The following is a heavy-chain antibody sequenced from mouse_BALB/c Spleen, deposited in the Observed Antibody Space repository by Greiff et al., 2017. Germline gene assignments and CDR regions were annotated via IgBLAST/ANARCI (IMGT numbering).Heavy chain of an antibody. CDR1: GYTFTSYV. D-gene: IGHD2-1*01. J-gene: IGHJ3*01. CDR3: ARPIYYGNYWFAY. CDR2: INPYNDGT. V-gene: IGHV1-14*01. Sequence: VQLQQSGPELVKPGASVKMSCKASGYTFTSYVMHWVKQKPGQGLEWIGYINPYNDGTKYNEKFKGKATLTSDKSSSTAYMELSSLTSEDSAVYYCARPIYYGNYWFAYWGQGTLVTVSA.